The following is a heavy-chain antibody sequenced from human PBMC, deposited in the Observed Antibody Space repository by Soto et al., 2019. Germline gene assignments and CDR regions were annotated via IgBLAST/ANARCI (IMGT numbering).Heavy chain of an antibody. V-gene: IGHV4-34*01. CDR1: GGTFGDYY. Sequence: SVTLSLTWAVEGGTFGDYYVSWIRQTPGKGLEWIGEINHSGSTNYNPSLKSRVTISVDTSKNQFSLKLSSVTAADTAVYYCARDGSGGGAAAGFDYWGQGTLVTVSS. CDR2: INHSGST. D-gene: IGHD6-13*01. CDR3: ARDGSGGGAAAGFDY. J-gene: IGHJ4*02.